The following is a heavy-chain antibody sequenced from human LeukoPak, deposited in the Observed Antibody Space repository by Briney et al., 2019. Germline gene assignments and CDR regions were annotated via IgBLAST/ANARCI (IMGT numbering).Heavy chain of an antibody. J-gene: IGHJ3*02. CDR2: ISGSGGST. V-gene: IGHV3-23*01. D-gene: IGHD2-15*01. CDR3: ARQYCSGGSCYSFLAFDI. CDR1: GFTFSSYA. Sequence: GGSLRLSCAASGFTFSSYAMSWVRQAPGKGLEWVSAISGSGGSTYYADSVKGRFTISRDNSKNTLYLQMNSLRAEDTAVYYCARQYCSGGSCYSFLAFDIWGQGTMVTVSS.